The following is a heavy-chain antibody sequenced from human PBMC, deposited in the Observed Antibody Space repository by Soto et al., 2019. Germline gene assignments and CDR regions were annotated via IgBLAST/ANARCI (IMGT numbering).Heavy chain of an antibody. CDR3: AKASTKGSAIDFDY. CDR1: GYTFSNYD. Sequence: QVQLVQSGAELKKPGASVKVSCKASGYTFSNYDMNWVRQATGQGPEWIGWVNPNNGDTGYAQKFQGRVTLTNDIPTTTAYMELSSLRSEHTAIYYCAKASTKGSAIDFDYWGQGTLITVSS. V-gene: IGHV1-8*01. D-gene: IGHD3-10*01. J-gene: IGHJ4*02. CDR2: VNPNNGDT.